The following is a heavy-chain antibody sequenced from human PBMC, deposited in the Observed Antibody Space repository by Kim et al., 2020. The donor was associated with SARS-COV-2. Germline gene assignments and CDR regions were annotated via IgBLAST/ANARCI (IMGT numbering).Heavy chain of an antibody. V-gene: IGHV3-15*01. CDR3: TRCVRSSYGMDV. CDR2: IKSKTDGGTT. D-gene: IGHD3-3*01. J-gene: IGHJ6*02. Sequence: GGSLRLSCAASGFTFSNAWMSWVRQAPGKGLEWVGRIKSKTDGGTTDYAAPVKGRFTISRDDSKNTLYLQMNSLKTEDTAVYYCTRCVRSSYGMDVWGQGTTVTVSS. CDR1: GFTFSNAW.